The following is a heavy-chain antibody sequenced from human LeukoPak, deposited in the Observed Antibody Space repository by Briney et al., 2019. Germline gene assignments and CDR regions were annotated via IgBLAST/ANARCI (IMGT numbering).Heavy chain of an antibody. Sequence: GGSLRLSCAASGFTFTSYAMSWVRQAPGKGLEWVSAISDSGGSTYYADSVKGRFTISRDNSKNTLYLQMNSLRVEDTAVYYCARDTPQGTMVRGDPDYWGQGTLVTVSS. D-gene: IGHD3-10*01. CDR1: GFTFTSYA. CDR2: ISDSGGST. J-gene: IGHJ4*02. V-gene: IGHV3-23*01. CDR3: ARDTPQGTMVRGDPDY.